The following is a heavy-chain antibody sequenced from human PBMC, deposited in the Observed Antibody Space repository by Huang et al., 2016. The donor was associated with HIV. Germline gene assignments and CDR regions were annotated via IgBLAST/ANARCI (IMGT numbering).Heavy chain of an antibody. D-gene: IGHD3-10*01. CDR2: VNHRGSA. CDR1: GGSFSDYF. V-gene: IGHV4-34*01. CDR3: ARPKMTATPSDSSWSYFDF. J-gene: IGHJ4*02. Sequence: QVRLEQWGPNLLKPSDTLSLKCAVYGGSFSDYFWTWIRQSPVKGLEWIGEVNHRGSATHNPSLRSRVSMSVVSSKNQFYLNLTSVTAADTAVYFCARPKMTATPSDSSWSYFDFWGRGTPVTVSS.